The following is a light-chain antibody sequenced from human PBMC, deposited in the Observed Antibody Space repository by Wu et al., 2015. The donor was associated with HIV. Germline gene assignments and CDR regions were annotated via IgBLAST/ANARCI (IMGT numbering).Light chain of an antibody. Sequence: EIVLTQSPATLSLSPGERITLTCRPSQSVSTAYLAWYQQKPGQAPRLLIYGASSRATGIPDRFSGGGSGTDFTLTINRLEPEDSAVYYCQQYGNSPWTFGQGPRWKSN. CDR1: QSVSTAY. CDR3: QQYGNSPWT. J-gene: IGKJ1*01. V-gene: IGKV3-20*01. CDR2: GAS.